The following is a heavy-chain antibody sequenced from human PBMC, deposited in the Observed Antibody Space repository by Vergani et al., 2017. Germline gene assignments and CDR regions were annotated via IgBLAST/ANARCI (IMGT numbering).Heavy chain of an antibody. V-gene: IGHV3-15*01. J-gene: IGHJ4*02. CDR1: GFTFSNAW. CDR3: TTVGTIQLWLEIDY. Sequence: EVQLVESGGGLVKPGGSLRLSCATSGFTFSNAWMSWVRQAPGKGLEWVGRIKRKTDGGTTDYAAPVKGRFTISRDDSKNTLYLQMNSLKTEDTAVYYCTTVGTIQLWLEIDYWGQGTLVTVSS. D-gene: IGHD5-18*01. CDR2: IKRKTDGGTT.